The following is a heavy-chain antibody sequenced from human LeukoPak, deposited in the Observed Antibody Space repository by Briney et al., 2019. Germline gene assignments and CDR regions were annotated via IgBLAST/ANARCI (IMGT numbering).Heavy chain of an antibody. Sequence: GGSLRLSCAASGFTFIDYDMHWVRQVIGKGLEWVSAIGIRGDTHYSGSVKGRFTISRENAESSLYLQMNSLRAEDTAVYYCARLGFPGPFDPWGQGTLVTVSS. J-gene: IGHJ5*02. CDR3: ARLGFPGPFDP. V-gene: IGHV3-13*01. CDR2: IGIRGDT. D-gene: IGHD7-27*01. CDR1: GFTFIDYD.